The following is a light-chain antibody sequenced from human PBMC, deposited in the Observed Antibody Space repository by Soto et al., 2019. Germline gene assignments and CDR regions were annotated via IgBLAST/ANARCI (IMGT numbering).Light chain of an antibody. V-gene: IGKV3-20*01. CDR1: ESLAGSF. Sequence: EIVLTQSPGTLSLSPGERATLSCRASESLAGSFLAWYQQKPGQAPRLLMYGASSRATGIPDRFSGSGSGTDFTLTIRRLEPEDFAVYYCQQHGSSPTFGGRTKVEIK. J-gene: IGKJ4*01. CDR2: GAS. CDR3: QQHGSSPT.